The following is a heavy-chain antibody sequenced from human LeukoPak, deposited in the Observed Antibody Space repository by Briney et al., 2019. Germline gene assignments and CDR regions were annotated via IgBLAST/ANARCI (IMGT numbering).Heavy chain of an antibody. Sequence: GGSLRLSCAASVFSFSSNAMSWVRQAPGKGLEWVSVISGSGGSTYSADSVKGRFTISRDNSNNTLYLQMNSLRAQDTALYFCAKSQDGGRLFHFDYWGQGTLVTVSS. CDR1: VFSFSSNA. V-gene: IGHV3-23*01. D-gene: IGHD1-26*01. J-gene: IGHJ4*02. CDR3: AKSQDGGRLFHFDY. CDR2: ISGSGGST.